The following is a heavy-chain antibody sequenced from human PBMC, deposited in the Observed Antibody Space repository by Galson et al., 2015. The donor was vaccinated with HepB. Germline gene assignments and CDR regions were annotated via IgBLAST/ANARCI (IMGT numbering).Heavy chain of an antibody. Sequence: SVKVSCKAPGGTFNSYAISWVRQAPGQGLEWMGGITAIFGIIKYAQEFQGRVTITADKSTNTAYMELSRLRSEDTAVYYCGRGQWELPSAFDIWGQGTMVTVSS. CDR3: GRGQWELPSAFDI. D-gene: IGHD1-26*01. J-gene: IGHJ3*02. V-gene: IGHV1-69*10. CDR1: GGTFNSYA. CDR2: ITAIFGII.